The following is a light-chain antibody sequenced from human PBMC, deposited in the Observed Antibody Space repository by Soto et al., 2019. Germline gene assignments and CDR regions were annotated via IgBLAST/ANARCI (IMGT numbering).Light chain of an antibody. CDR2: GAS. Sequence: ILMTQAPASLSLSPGETATLSWRASQSVSSDLAWYQQKPGQAPRLLIYGASTRATGIPARFTGSGSETEFTLTISSLQYEDFAVYYCYHSNSWHPWTFGQGTKVDIK. CDR1: QSVSSD. V-gene: IGKV3-15*01. CDR3: YHSNSWHPWT. J-gene: IGKJ1*01.